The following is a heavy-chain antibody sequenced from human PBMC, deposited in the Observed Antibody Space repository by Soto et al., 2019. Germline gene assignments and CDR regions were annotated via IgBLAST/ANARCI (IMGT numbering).Heavy chain of an antibody. CDR1: GDSISSSSNH. V-gene: IGHV4-39*01. Sequence: QLQLQESGPGLVKPSETLSLTCTVSGDSISSSSNHWGWIRQPPGKGLEWIGNIYYSENTYYNPSLKSRVTISADTSKNQFSLRLTSVTAADTAVYYCATHPPYGPLDYWGQGTLVTVSS. CDR2: IYYSENT. J-gene: IGHJ4*02. CDR3: ATHPPYGPLDY. D-gene: IGHD4-17*01.